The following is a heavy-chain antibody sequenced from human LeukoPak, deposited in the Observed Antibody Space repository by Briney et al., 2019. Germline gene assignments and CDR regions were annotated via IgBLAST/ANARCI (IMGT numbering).Heavy chain of an antibody. D-gene: IGHD4-17*01. Sequence: PGGSLRLSCTASGFTFSDYAMNWVRQAPGKGLEWVSVISGSGGTTYYADSVKGRLTISRDNSKSTLYLQANSLRADDTAVYYCAKGSSRGTTMTWFDPWGQGTLVTVSS. V-gene: IGHV3-23*01. CDR1: GFTFSDYA. J-gene: IGHJ5*02. CDR3: AKGSSRGTTMTWFDP. CDR2: ISGSGGTT.